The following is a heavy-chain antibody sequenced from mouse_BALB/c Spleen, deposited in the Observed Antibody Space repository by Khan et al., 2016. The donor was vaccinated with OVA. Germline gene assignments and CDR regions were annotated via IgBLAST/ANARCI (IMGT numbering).Heavy chain of an antibody. Sequence: EVELVESGPGLVKPSQSLSLTCTVTGYSITSGYAWNWIRQFPGNKLEWMGYISYSGVTSYTPSLKSRISITRATSKNPFFLQLNSVTTEDTATYYCARGNYCGYYFDYWGQGTTLTVSS. CDR3: ARGNYCGYYFDY. CDR2: ISYSGVT. D-gene: IGHD1-1*01. J-gene: IGHJ2*01. V-gene: IGHV3-2*02. CDR1: GYSITSGYA.